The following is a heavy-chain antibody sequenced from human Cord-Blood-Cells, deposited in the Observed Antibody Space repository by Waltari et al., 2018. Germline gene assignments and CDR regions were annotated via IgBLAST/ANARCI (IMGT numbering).Heavy chain of an antibody. CDR2: IYYSGAS. V-gene: IGHV4-61*01. Sequence: QVPLQESGLGLVKLSETLSLTCTVSGGSVSGGSYYWSWIRQPPWKGLEWSGYIYYSGASNYNHSLKSRGTRSVDTSKNQFSLKLSAVTAADTAVYYCARDSDYWGQGTLVTVA. J-gene: IGHJ4*02. CDR3: ARDSDY. CDR1: GGSVSGGSYY.